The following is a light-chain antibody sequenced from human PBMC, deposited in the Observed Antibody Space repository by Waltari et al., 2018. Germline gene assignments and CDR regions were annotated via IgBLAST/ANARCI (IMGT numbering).Light chain of an antibody. CDR2: KAS. Sequence: DIQMTQSPSTLSASVGDRLSTTCRASQSISTWLAWYQQKPGKAPKLLIYKASTLESGVPSRFSGSGSGTEFTLTISSLQPDDCATYYCQQYHSYRTFGQGTKVEIK. CDR1: QSISTW. V-gene: IGKV1-5*03. J-gene: IGKJ1*01. CDR3: QQYHSYRT.